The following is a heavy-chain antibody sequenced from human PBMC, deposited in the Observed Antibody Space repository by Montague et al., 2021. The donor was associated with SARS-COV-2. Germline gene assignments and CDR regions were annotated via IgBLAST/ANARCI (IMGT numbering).Heavy chain of an antibody. J-gene: IGHJ4*02. CDR1: DGSVISTYPH. V-gene: IGHV4-61*01. Sequence: SETLSLTCTVSDGSVISTYPHWHWVRQSPGRGLEWIGGYLFHIDTAYYTASLSSQVTISVDTSENQFSLKLTSMTAADTAVYYCTRGIDSYKTGYWGQGIKVTVSS. D-gene: IGHD6-13*01. CDR2: LFHIDTA. CDR3: TRGIDSYKTGY.